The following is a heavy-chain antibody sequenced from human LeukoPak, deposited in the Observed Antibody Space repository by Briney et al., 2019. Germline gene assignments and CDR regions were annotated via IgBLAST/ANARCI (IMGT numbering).Heavy chain of an antibody. D-gene: IGHD2-15*01. V-gene: IGHV4-39*07. CDR2: IYYSGST. CDR3: ARGQEDEVVAAISNWFDP. J-gene: IGHJ5*02. CDR1: GGSISSSSYY. Sequence: SETLSLTCTVSGGSISSSSYYWGWIRQPPGKGLEWIGSIYYSGSTYYNPSLKSRVTISVDTSKNQFSLKLSSVTAADTAVYYCARGQEDEVVAAISNWFDPWGQGTLVTVSS.